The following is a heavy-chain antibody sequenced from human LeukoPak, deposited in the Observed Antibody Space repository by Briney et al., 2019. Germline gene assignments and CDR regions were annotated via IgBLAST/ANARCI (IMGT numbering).Heavy chain of an antibody. CDR3: TMRGIAVAGTGAFDI. J-gene: IGHJ3*02. CDR2: IYTSGST. D-gene: IGHD6-19*01. CDR1: GGSISSYY. Sequence: PSETLSLTCTVSGGSISSYYWSWIRQPAGKGLEWIGRIYTSGSTNYNPSLKSRVTMSVDTSKNQFSLKLSSVTAADTAVYYCTMRGIAVAGTGAFDIWGQGTMVTVSS. V-gene: IGHV4-4*07.